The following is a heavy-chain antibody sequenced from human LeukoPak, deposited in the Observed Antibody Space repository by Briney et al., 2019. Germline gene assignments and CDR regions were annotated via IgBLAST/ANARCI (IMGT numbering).Heavy chain of an antibody. CDR3: ARPDGADDAFDI. D-gene: IGHD4-17*01. V-gene: IGHV1-8*01. CDR2: MSPNAGNT. CDR1: GYTFTNYG. Sequence: ASVKVSCKASGYTFTNYGISWVRQAPGQGLEWMGWMSPNAGNTAYAQRFQGRVTMTRNTSISTAYMELSSLRSEDTAVYYCARPDGADDAFDIWGQGTMVTVSS. J-gene: IGHJ3*02.